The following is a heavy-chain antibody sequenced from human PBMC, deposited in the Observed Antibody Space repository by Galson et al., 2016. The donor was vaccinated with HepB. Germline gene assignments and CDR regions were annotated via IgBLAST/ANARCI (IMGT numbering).Heavy chain of an antibody. CDR2: ISAYNAYR. Sequence: SVKVSCKASGYTFTSYGIGWVRQAPGQGLEWMGWISAYNAYRDYPQKLQGRVTMTTDTSTSTAYMELSSLRSDDTAVYYCARSGDGNWFDRWSQGSLVTVSS. CDR1: GYTFTSYG. CDR3: ARSGDGNWFDR. J-gene: IGHJ5*02. D-gene: IGHD2-21*02. V-gene: IGHV1-18*04.